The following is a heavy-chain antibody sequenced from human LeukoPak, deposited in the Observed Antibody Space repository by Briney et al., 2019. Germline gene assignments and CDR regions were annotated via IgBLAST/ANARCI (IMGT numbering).Heavy chain of an antibody. CDR1: GFTFSSYA. D-gene: IGHD6-19*01. CDR2: ISYDGSNK. Sequence: GGSLRLSCAASGFTFSSYAMHWVCQAPGKGLEWVAVISYDGSNKYYADSVKGRFTISRDNSKNTLYLQMNSLRAEDTAVYYCARDPPEQWLAFDYWGQGTLVTVSP. CDR3: ARDPPEQWLAFDY. J-gene: IGHJ4*02. V-gene: IGHV3-30-3*01.